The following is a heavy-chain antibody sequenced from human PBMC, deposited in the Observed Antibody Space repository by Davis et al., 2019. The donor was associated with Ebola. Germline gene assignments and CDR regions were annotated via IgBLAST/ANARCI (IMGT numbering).Heavy chain of an antibody. V-gene: IGHV4-31*03. CDR2: IYYSGST. D-gene: IGHD3-22*01. J-gene: IGHJ6*03. CDR3: ARDLRYDSSGYDYYFYMDV. Sequence: PSETLSPTCTASGGSISRGGSYWTWIRQHPGKGLEWIGYIYYSGSTYYKPSLKSRVTISLDTSKNQFSLNLYSVTAADTAVYYCARDLRYDSSGYDYYFYMDVWGKGTTVTVSS. CDR1: GGSISRGGSY.